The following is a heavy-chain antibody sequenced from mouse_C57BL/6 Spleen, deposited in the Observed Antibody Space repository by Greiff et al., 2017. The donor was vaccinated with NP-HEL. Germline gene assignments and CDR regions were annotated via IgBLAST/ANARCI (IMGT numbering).Heavy chain of an antibody. D-gene: IGHD1-1*01. CDR2: ISYDGSN. J-gene: IGHJ3*01. V-gene: IGHV3-6*01. CDR1: GYSITSCYY. CDR3: AREGDYYGSSPPFAY. Sequence: EVKLMESGPGLVKPSQSLSLTCSVTGYSITSCYYWNWIRQFPGNKLEWMGYISYDGSNNYNPSLKNRISITRDTSKNQFFLKLNSVTTEDTATYYCAREGDYYGSSPPFAYWGQGTLVTVSA.